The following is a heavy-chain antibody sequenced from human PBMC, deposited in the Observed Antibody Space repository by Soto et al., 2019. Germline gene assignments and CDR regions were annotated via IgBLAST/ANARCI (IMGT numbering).Heavy chain of an antibody. D-gene: IGHD3-22*01. J-gene: IGHJ4*02. V-gene: IGHV3-74*01. CDR1: GFTFSSYW. CDR3: ARDYYDSSGYRSFDY. CDR2: INSDGSST. Sequence: EVQLVESGGGLVQPGGSLRLSCAASGFTFSSYWMHWVRQAPGKGLVWVSRINSDGSSTSYADSVKGRFTISRDNAKNTLYLQMNSLRAEDTAVYYCARDYYDSSGYRSFDYWGQGTLVTVSS.